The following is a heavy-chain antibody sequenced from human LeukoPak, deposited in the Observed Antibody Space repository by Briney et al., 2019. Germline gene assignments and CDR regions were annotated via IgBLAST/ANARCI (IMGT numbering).Heavy chain of an antibody. CDR3: ARLSETPAFYPGGRYLYLAY. D-gene: IGHD2-8*02. V-gene: IGHV1-8*01. CDR1: GGTFSSYD. CDR2: MNPSTGNT. Sequence: ASVKVSCKASGGTFSSYDINWVRQATGQGLEWMGWMNPSTGNTGYAQKFQGRVTMTRDTSTSTAYMELSSLKSEDTAVYYCARLSETPAFYPGGRYLYLAYWGQGAQVTVSS. J-gene: IGHJ4*02.